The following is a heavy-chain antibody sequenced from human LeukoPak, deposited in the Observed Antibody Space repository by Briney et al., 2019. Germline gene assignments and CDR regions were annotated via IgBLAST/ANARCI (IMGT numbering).Heavy chain of an antibody. CDR2: IYTSGRT. CDR1: GGSMSSYF. J-gene: IGHJ6*03. CDR3: ARGLTGGKVFYYYFMDV. V-gene: IGHV4-4*07. Sequence: SETLSLTCTVSGGSMSSYFWSWIRQPAGKGLEWIGRIYTSGRTNYNPSLKSRVTMSVDTSKNQFSLKLSSVTAADTAVYFCARGLTGGKVFYYYFMDVWGKGTTVTVSS. D-gene: IGHD2-8*02.